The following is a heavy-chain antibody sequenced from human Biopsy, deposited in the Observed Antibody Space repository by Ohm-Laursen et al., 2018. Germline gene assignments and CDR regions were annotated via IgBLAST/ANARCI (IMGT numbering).Heavy chain of an antibody. D-gene: IGHD6-19*01. Sequence: SETLSLTCTVSGGSISGSSWSWIRQAPGRGLEWVGYISYSGTTSNNPSLKSRITISVDTSKNQIPLKVTSVTAADTAVYYCAKHGSGWTGDDALHIWGQGTMVTVSS. CDR2: ISYSGTT. CDR1: GGSISGSS. J-gene: IGHJ3*02. V-gene: IGHV4-59*08. CDR3: AKHGSGWTGDDALHI.